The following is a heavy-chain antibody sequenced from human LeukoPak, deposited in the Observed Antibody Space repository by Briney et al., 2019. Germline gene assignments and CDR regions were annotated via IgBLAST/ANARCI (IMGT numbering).Heavy chain of an antibody. CDR2: IWYDGSNK. CDR3: ARRMAAAGTGGGDY. J-gene: IGHJ4*02. CDR1: GFTFSDYG. Sequence: GRSLRLSCATSGFTFSDYGMHWVRQAPGKGLEWVAVIWYDGSNKYYADSVKGRFTISRDNSKNTLYPQMNSLRAEDTAVYYCARRMAAAGTGGGDYWGQGTLVTVSS. V-gene: IGHV3-33*01. D-gene: IGHD6-13*01.